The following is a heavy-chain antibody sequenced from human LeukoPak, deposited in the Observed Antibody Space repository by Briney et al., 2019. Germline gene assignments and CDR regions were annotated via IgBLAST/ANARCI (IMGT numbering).Heavy chain of an antibody. J-gene: IGHJ5*02. Sequence: ASVKVSCKASGYTFTGYYMHWVRQAPGQGLEWMGWINPISGGTNYAQKFQGRVTMTRDTSISTAYMELSRLRSDDTAVYYCARDSQYSSGWYWFDPWGQGTLVTVSS. CDR2: INPISGGT. V-gene: IGHV1-2*02. CDR1: GYTFTGYY. D-gene: IGHD6-19*01. CDR3: ARDSQYSSGWYWFDP.